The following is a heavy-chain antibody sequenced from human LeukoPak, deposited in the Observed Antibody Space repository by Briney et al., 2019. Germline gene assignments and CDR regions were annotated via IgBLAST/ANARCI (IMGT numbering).Heavy chain of an antibody. CDR1: GYTFTGHY. V-gene: IGHV1-2*02. CDR2: IDPSSGGT. J-gene: IGHJ4*02. Sequence: GASVKVSCKASGYTFTGHYVHWVRQAPGQGLEWMGWIDPSSGGTNSAQKYQVRVTMARSTAITTVYLELSRLTSDDTAIYFCARDRIAPAGSIIGYWGQGTLVTVSS. CDR3: ARDRIAPAGSIIGY. D-gene: IGHD6-13*01.